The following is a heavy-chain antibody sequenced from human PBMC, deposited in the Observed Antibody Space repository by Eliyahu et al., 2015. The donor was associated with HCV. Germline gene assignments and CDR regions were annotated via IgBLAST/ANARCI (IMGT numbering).Heavy chain of an antibody. J-gene: IGHJ4*02. CDR2: IIPIFGTA. CDR3: AREGRYYDSSGYNYFDY. V-gene: IGHV1-69*01. D-gene: IGHD3-22*01. Sequence: QVQLVQSGAEVKKPGSSVKVSCKASGGTFSSYAISWGRQAPGQGLEWMGGIIPIFGTANYAQKFQGRVTITADESTSTAYMELSSLRSEDTAVYYCAREGRYYDSSGYNYFDYWGQGTLVTVSS. CDR1: GGTFSSYA.